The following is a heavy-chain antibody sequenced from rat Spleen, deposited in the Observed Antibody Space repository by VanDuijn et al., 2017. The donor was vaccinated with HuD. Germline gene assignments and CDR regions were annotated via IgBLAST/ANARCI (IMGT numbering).Heavy chain of an antibody. CDR1: GFTFRNYD. J-gene: IGHJ2*01. CDR3: TRPPYNNHFDY. CDR2: ISYEGSST. V-gene: IGHV5-22*01. Sequence: EVQLVESGGGLVQPGRSMKLSCAAAGFTFRNYDMAWVRQAPTKGLEWVASISYEGSSTYYGDSVKGRFTISRDNAKNTLYLQMNSLRSEDTATYYCTRPPYNNHFDYWGQGVMVTVSS. D-gene: IGHD1-10*01.